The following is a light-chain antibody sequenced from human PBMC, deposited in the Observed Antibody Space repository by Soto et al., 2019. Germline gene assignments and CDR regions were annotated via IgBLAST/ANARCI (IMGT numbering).Light chain of an antibody. CDR2: AAS. CDR1: QGISSY. Sequence: DIQMTQSPSTLSASVGDRVTITCRASQGISSYLAWYQQKPGQAPKLLIYAASTLQSGVPSMFSGSGSGTEFTLTISNLQPEDFATYYCQQVNSYPLTFGGGTKVDIK. CDR3: QQVNSYPLT. V-gene: IGKV1-9*01. J-gene: IGKJ4*01.